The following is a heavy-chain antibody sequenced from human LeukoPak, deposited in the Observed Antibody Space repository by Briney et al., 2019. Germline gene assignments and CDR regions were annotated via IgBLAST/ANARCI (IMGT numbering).Heavy chain of an antibody. Sequence: SQTLSLTFAVSGDSVSSNSAAWNWIRQSPSRGLEWLGSTYYRSKWYNDYAVSVKSRITINPDTSKNQFSLQLNSVTPEDTAVYYCVRDDGIGLDAFDVWSPGTMVTVSS. CDR2: TYYRSKWYN. CDR3: VRDDGIGLDAFDV. D-gene: IGHD1-14*01. J-gene: IGHJ3*01. CDR1: GDSVSSNSAA. V-gene: IGHV6-1*01.